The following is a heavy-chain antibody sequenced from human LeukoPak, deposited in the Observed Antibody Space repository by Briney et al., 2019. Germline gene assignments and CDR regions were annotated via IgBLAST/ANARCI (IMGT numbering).Heavy chain of an antibody. CDR1: GYTFTGYY. V-gene: IGHV1-69*13. CDR2: IIPIFGTA. CDR3: ARERISGSYPDAFDI. J-gene: IGHJ3*02. Sequence: ASVKVSCKASGYTFTGYYMHWVRQAPGQGLEWMGGIIPIFGTANYAQKFQGRVTITADESTSTAYMELSSLRSEDTAVYYCARERISGSYPDAFDIWGQGTMVTVSS. D-gene: IGHD1-26*01.